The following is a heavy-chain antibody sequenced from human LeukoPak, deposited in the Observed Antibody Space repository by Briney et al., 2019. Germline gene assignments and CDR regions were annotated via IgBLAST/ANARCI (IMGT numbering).Heavy chain of an antibody. V-gene: IGHV3-23*01. CDR1: GFTLRYG. J-gene: IGHJ5*02. D-gene: IGHD1-20*01. Sequence: PGGSPRLSCAASGFTLRYGMSWVRQAPGRGLEWVSAVSGSGGSTDYADSVKGRFTISRDTSKDTMYLQLNSLRPEDTAVYYCVRVISGTPNWFDPWGQGTLVTVSS. CDR3: VRVISGTPNWFDP. CDR2: VSGSGGST.